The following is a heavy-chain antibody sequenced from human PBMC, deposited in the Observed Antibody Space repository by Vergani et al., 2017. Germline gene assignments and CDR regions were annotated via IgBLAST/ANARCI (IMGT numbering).Heavy chain of an antibody. CDR1: GFTFGDYA. CDR3: TREPPHLFTQDY. J-gene: IGHJ4*02. CDR2: IRSKAYGGTT. Sequence: EVQLVESGGGLVQPGRSLRLSCTASGFTFGDYAMSWFRQAPGKGMEWVGFIRSKAYGGTTEYAASVKGRINIARDDSKSIAYLQINSLKTEDTAVYDCTREPPHLFTQDYWGQGTLVTVSS. V-gene: IGHV3-49*03. D-gene: IGHD3-10*01.